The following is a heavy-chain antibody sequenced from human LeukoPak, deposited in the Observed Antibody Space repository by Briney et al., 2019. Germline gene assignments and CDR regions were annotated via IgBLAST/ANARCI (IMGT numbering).Heavy chain of an antibody. CDR1: GGTFSSYA. CDR3: ARETTVTTYYFDY. Sequence: SVKVSCKASGGTFSSYAISWVRQAPGQGLEWMGRIIPIFGTADYAQKFQGRVTITTDESTSTVYMELSSLRSEDTAVYYCARETTVTTYYFDYWGQGTLVTVSS. D-gene: IGHD4-17*01. J-gene: IGHJ4*02. CDR2: IIPIFGTA. V-gene: IGHV1-69*05.